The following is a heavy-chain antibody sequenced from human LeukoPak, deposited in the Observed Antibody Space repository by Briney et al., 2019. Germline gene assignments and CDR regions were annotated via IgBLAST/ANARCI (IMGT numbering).Heavy chain of an antibody. CDR1: GYSFTSYW. J-gene: IGHJ6*03. V-gene: IGHV5-51*01. D-gene: IGHD3-16*02. Sequence: GESLKISCKGSGYSFTSYWIGWVRQMPGKGLEWMGIIYPGDSDTRYSPSFQGQVTISADKSISTAYLQWSSLKASDTAMYYCARHPYYDYVWGSYRTDYYYYMDVWGKGTTVTISS. CDR2: IYPGDSDT. CDR3: ARHPYYDYVWGSYRTDYYYYMDV.